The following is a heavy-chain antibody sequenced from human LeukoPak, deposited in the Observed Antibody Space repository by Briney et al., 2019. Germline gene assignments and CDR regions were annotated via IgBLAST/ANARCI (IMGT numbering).Heavy chain of an antibody. Sequence: ASVKVSCKASGYTFTGYYIHWVRQAPGQGLEWMGWVNPNSGGTNYAQKFQGRVTMTRDTSISTAYMELSRLRSDDTAVYYCASSYTRGSSSWLDYGMDVWGQGTTVTVSS. CDR1: GYTFTGYY. D-gene: IGHD6-13*01. CDR3: ASSYTRGSSSWLDYGMDV. V-gene: IGHV1-2*02. J-gene: IGHJ6*02. CDR2: VNPNSGGT.